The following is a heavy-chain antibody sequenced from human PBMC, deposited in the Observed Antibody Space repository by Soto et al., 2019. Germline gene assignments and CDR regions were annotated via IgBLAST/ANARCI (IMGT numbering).Heavy chain of an antibody. D-gene: IGHD3-22*01. CDR3: ARHSRGKNGYPAWVDA. J-gene: IGHJ5*02. CDR2: IYQSGST. V-gene: IGHV4-59*01. Sequence: QVQLQESGPGLVKPSETLSLTCSVSGDSFSRYYWSWVRQPPGKGLEWLGFIYQSGSTDNNPSLKSRVSLSVDVSKNQISLKLTSVTAADTAVYYCARHSRGKNGYPAWVDAWGQGTLVTVSS. CDR1: GDSFSRYY.